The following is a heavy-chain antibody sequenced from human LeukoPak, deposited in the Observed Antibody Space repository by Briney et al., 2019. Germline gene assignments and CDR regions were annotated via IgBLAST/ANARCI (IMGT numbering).Heavy chain of an antibody. Sequence: IRQXXXXGXXXIGYIYYSGSTYYNPSLKSRVTISVDTSKNQFSLKLSSVTAADTAVYYCARVLYDSSGYYPYFDYWGQGTLVTVSS. CDR2: IYYSGST. V-gene: IGHV4-31*02. CDR3: ARVLYDSSGYYPYFDY. D-gene: IGHD3-22*01. J-gene: IGHJ4*02.